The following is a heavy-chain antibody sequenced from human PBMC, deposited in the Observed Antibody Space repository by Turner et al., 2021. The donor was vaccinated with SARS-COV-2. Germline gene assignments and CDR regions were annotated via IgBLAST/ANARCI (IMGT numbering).Heavy chain of an antibody. CDR3: ARLAPDSSGYLYVGAFDV. Sequence: QVQLVQSAPDVKKPGASVRVSCKASGYSFSGYNIHWGRQAPGTGLEGMGWLNPGNGDTDSAQKFQGRLTMTRETSIRTAYMDLTRLKSDDTAIYYCARLAPDSSGYLYVGAFDVWGQGTRVTVSS. D-gene: IGHD3-22*01. CDR1: GYSFSGYN. J-gene: IGHJ3*01. CDR2: LNPGNGDT. V-gene: IGHV1-2*02.